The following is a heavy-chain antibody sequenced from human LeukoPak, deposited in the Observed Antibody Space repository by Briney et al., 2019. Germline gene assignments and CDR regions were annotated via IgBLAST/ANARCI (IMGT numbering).Heavy chain of an antibody. CDR1: GFTFSSYG. CDR2: ISYDGSNK. J-gene: IGHJ4*02. D-gene: IGHD3-3*01. CDR3: AKDRVPVVLRFLEWLLRPFDY. V-gene: IGHV3-30*18. Sequence: GGSLRLSCAASGFTFSSYGMHWVRQAPGKGLEWVAVISYDGSNKYYADSVKGRFTISRDNSKNTLYLQMNSLRAEDTAVYYCAKDRVPVVLRFLEWLLRPFDYWGQGTLVTVSS.